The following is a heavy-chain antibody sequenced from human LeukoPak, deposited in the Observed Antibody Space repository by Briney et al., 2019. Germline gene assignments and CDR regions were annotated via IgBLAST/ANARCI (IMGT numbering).Heavy chain of an antibody. Sequence: PGGSLRLSCGASGFTFSSYAMSWVRQAPGKGLEWVSAISGSGGNTYYADSVKGRFTISRDNSKNTLYLQMNSLRAEDTAVHYCAKGGGYDSFFDYWGQGTLVTVSS. CDR2: ISGSGGNT. J-gene: IGHJ4*02. D-gene: IGHD5-12*01. V-gene: IGHV3-23*01. CDR1: GFTFSSYA. CDR3: AKGGGYDSFFDY.